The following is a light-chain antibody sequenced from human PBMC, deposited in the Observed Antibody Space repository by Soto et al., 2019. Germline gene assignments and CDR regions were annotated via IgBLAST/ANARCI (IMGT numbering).Light chain of an antibody. J-gene: IGKJ4*01. CDR2: DAT. Sequence: EIVLTQSQATLSLSPGERATLSCRASQSVSSYLAWYQQKPGQAPRLLIYDATNRATVIPARFSVSGSGTDFTLPISSLEPEDFAVYYCQQSSNWPPLTFGGGTKVEIK. CDR3: QQSSNWPPLT. CDR1: QSVSSY. V-gene: IGKV3-11*01.